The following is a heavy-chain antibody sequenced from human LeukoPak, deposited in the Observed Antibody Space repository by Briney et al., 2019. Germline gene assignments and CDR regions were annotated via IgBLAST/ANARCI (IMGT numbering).Heavy chain of an antibody. Sequence: SETLSLTCTVSGVSISSGGYYWSWIRQHPGKGLEWIGYIYYSGSTYYNPSLKSRVTISVDTSKNQFSLKLSSVTAADTAVYYCARGTYYYDSSGSYYFDYWGQGTLVTVSS. CDR2: IYYSGST. CDR3: ARGTYYYDSSGSYYFDY. J-gene: IGHJ4*02. D-gene: IGHD3-22*01. V-gene: IGHV4-31*03. CDR1: GVSISSGGYY.